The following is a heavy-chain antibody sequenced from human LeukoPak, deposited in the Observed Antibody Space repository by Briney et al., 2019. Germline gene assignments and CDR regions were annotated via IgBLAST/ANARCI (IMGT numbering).Heavy chain of an antibody. D-gene: IGHD1-14*01. CDR3: VRDRNNNYFDY. Sequence: GGSLKLPCAASGFAFHIYGMRWVRQAPGKGLEWVAFIWSDGTKQFYADSVKGRFTISRDNSNNTVYLHMNSLKAEDTALYYCVRDRNNNYFDYWGQGTLLTVSS. V-gene: IGHV3-33*01. CDR2: IWSDGTKQ. J-gene: IGHJ4*02. CDR1: GFAFHIYG.